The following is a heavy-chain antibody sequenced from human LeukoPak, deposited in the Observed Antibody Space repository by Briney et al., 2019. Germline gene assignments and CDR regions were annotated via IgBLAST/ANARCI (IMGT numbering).Heavy chain of an antibody. CDR2: LSHSGSS. CDR1: GGSVSSYY. V-gene: IGHV4-59*02. CDR3: ARARYANAWYAFDI. J-gene: IGHJ3*02. Sequence: SETLSLTCTVSGGSVSSYYWSWVRRPPGRGLEWIAYLSHSGSSDSNPSLTSRVTTLVDTSKNQFSLKLTSVTAADTAVYYCARARYANAWYAFDIWGHGTMVTVSS. D-gene: IGHD2-2*01.